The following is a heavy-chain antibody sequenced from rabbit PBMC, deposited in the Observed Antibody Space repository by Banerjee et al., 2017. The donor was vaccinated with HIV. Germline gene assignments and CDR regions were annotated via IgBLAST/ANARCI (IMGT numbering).Heavy chain of an antibody. CDR3: ARPGYDGYGYDF. Sequence: QSLEESGGGLVKPEGSLTLTCTASGFDINNYHMCWVRQAPGKGLEWIGCIYTGSGTTYYASWAKGRFTISKTSSTTVTLQMTSLTAADTATYFCARPGYDGYGYDFWGPGTLVTVS. V-gene: IGHV1S40*01. D-gene: IGHD6-1*01. J-gene: IGHJ6*01. CDR2: IYTGSGTT. CDR1: GFDINNYH.